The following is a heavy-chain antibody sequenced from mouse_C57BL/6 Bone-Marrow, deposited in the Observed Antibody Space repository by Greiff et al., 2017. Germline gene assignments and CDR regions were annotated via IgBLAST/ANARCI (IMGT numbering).Heavy chain of an antibody. J-gene: IGHJ3*01. CDR2: MYPRDGST. V-gene: IGHV1-85*01. Sequence: QVQLQQSGPELVKPGASVKLSCKASGYTFTSYDLNWVKQRPGQGLEWIGWMYPRDGSTKYNEKFKGKATLTVDTSSSTAYMELHSLTSEDSAVYFCARQLRLTFAYWGQGTLVTVSA. D-gene: IGHD3-2*02. CDR3: ARQLRLTFAY. CDR1: GYTFTSYD.